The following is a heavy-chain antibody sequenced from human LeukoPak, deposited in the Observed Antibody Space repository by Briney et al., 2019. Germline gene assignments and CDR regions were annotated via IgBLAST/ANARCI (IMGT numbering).Heavy chain of an antibody. Sequence: GGSLRLSCAASGFTFSSYGMHWVRQAPGKGLEWVAFIRYDGNNKYYADSVKGRFTISRDNSKNTLYLQMNSLRAEDTAVYYCAKDVGFGGFPPYYFDYWGQGTLVTVSS. CDR3: AKDVGFGGFPPYYFDY. J-gene: IGHJ4*02. D-gene: IGHD2-15*01. CDR1: GFTFSSYG. V-gene: IGHV3-30*02. CDR2: IRYDGNNK.